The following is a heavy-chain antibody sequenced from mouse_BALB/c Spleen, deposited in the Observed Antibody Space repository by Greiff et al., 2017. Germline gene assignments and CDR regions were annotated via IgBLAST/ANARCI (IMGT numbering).Heavy chain of an antibody. J-gene: IGHJ4*01. D-gene: IGHD2-4*01. CDR3: AKNCDYDYDGDAMDY. CDR2: ICSGGST. V-gene: IGHV2-5-1*01. Sequence: QVQLQQSGPSLVQPSQSLSITCTVSCFSLTSYGVHWVRQSPGKGLEWLGVICSGGSTDYNAAFMSRLSITNDNSKSQVFFKMNSLLADDTAKYYCAKNCDYDYDGDAMDYWGQGTSVTVSS. CDR1: CFSLTSYG.